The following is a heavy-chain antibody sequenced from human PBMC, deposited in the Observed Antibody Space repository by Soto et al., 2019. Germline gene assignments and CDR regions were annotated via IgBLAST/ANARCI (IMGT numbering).Heavy chain of an antibody. D-gene: IGHD2-15*01. CDR3: GRGLRLCRVGNCYSGSYCFDD. J-gene: IGHJ4*02. V-gene: IGHV4-30-4*01. CDR1: GGSISGGDYY. Sequence: LSLTCSVSGGSISGGDYYWSWIRQPPGKGLEWIGYIYYSGSTDYNPSPKSRVTLSVDTSTNQFSLKLSSVTAADTAVYYCGRGLRLCRVGNCYSGSYCFDDWGQGTQVTVSS. CDR2: IYYSGST.